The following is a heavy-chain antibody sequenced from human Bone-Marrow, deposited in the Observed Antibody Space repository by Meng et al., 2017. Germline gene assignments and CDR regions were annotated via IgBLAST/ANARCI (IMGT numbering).Heavy chain of an antibody. Sequence: GGSLRPSCAASGFTFSSYGMHWVRQAPGKGLEWVAVIWYDGSNKYYAESVKGRFTISRDNSKSTLYLQMNSLRAEDTTVYYCAGGNSYGDYSEPMIDYWGQGTLVTVSS. CDR2: IWYDGSNK. CDR3: AGGNSYGDYSEPMIDY. J-gene: IGHJ4*02. D-gene: IGHD4-17*01. V-gene: IGHV3-33*01. CDR1: GFTFSSYG.